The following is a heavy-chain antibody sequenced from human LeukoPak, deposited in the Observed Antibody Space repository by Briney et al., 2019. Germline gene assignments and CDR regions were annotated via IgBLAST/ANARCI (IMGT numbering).Heavy chain of an antibody. J-gene: IGHJ6*03. CDR3: ARGGWGNLPPNTYYYMDV. CDR1: GGSISSYY. D-gene: IGHD7-27*01. V-gene: IGHV4-4*07. Sequence: PSETLSLTCTVSGGSISSYYWSWIRQPAGKGLEWIGRIYTSGSTNYNPSLKSRVTMSVDTSKNQFSLKLSSVTAADTAVYYCARGGWGNLPPNTYYYMDVWGKGTTVTVSS. CDR2: IYTSGST.